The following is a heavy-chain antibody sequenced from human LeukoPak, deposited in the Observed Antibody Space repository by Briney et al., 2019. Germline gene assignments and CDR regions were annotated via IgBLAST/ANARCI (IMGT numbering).Heavy chain of an antibody. CDR1: GYTFTSYD. J-gene: IGHJ6*02. D-gene: IGHD3-9*01. V-gene: IGHV1-8*01. CDR3: ARRSLRYFDWLPPGLYYYYYGMDV. Sequence: ASVKVSCKASGYTFTSYDINWVRQATGQGLEWMGWMNPNSDNTGYAQKFQGRVTMTRNTSISTAYMELTSLRSEDTAVYYCARRSLRYFDWLPPGLYYYYYGMDVWGQGTTVTVSS. CDR2: MNPNSDNT.